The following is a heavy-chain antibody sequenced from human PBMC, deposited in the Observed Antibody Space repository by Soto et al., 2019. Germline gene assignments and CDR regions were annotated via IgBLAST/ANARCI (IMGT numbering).Heavy chain of an antibody. CDR2: INHSGST. CDR3: ARGPGYSDSGAYYYNGMDV. D-gene: IGHD5-12*01. Sequence: SETLSLTCSAFGGSFIGYCWSGMRQPPGAVLEWIGEINHSGSTNYIPSLKSRVTMSVDTSKIQLSLKLSSVTAADTAVYYCARGPGYSDSGAYYYNGMDVWGQGTTVTVS. V-gene: IGHV4-34*01. CDR1: GGSFIGYC. J-gene: IGHJ6*02.